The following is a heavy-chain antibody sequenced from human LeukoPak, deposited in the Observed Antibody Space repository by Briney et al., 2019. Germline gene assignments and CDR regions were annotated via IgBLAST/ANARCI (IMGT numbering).Heavy chain of an antibody. CDR1: GFTLSGDY. V-gene: IGHV3-15*01. Sequence: GGSLRLSCAASGFTLSGDYMSWVRQAPGKGLEWVAQIQSKSDGGAIGYAASVKGRFTISRDDSKETLFLQMDSLKTEDTAVYYCTTMYAGGMAVWGHGTTVTVSS. CDR3: TTMYAGGMAV. D-gene: IGHD2-8*01. CDR2: IQSKSDGGAI. J-gene: IGHJ6*02.